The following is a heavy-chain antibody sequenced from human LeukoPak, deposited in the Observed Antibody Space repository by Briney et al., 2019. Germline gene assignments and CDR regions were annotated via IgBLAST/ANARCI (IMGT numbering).Heavy chain of an antibody. D-gene: IGHD3-22*01. CDR1: GFTFRSYA. CDR2: ISGSGGRT. Sequence: GGSLRLSCAASGFTFRSYAMSWVRQAPGKGLEWVSSISGSGGRTYYADSVKGRFTISRDNSKNTLNLQINSLRAEDTAVYYCAGYYYDSSGYYNAFDIWGQGTMVTVSS. J-gene: IGHJ3*02. CDR3: AGYYYDSSGYYNAFDI. V-gene: IGHV3-23*01.